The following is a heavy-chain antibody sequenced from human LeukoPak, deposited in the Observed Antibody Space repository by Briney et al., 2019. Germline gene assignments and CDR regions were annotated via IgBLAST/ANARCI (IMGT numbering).Heavy chain of an antibody. CDR2: INPNGGGT. CDR3: ARDPISSNWPRGHFFDP. D-gene: IGHD6-13*01. V-gene: IGHV1-46*01. Sequence: SVKVSCKASGYRFTSYYVNWFRQAPGQGLEWMGIINPNGGGTTFTQKFQGRVTMTRDTSTTTVYMELSGLKLEDTAVYYCARDPISSNWPRGHFFDPWGQGTLVTVSS. CDR1: GYRFTSYY. J-gene: IGHJ5*02.